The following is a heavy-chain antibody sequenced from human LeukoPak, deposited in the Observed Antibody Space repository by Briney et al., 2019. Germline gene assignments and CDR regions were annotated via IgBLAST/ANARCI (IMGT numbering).Heavy chain of an antibody. Sequence: SETLSLTCAVYGGSFSGYYWSWIRQPPGKGLEWIGEINHSGSTNYNPSLKSRVTISVDTSKNQFSLKLSSVTAADTAVYYCARAAGGYSSWYNYYYYYYMDVWGKGTTVTVSS. CDR2: INHSGST. D-gene: IGHD6-13*01. CDR3: ARAAGGYSSWYNYYYYYYMDV. CDR1: GGSFSGYY. V-gene: IGHV4-34*01. J-gene: IGHJ6*03.